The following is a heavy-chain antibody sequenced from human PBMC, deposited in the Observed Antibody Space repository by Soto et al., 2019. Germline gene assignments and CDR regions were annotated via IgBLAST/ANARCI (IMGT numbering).Heavy chain of an antibody. J-gene: IGHJ3*01. CDR1: GFTFDDDA. CDR2: ISCNSGII. V-gene: IGHV3-9*01. CDR3: TKDIEVGGCHVHHANDF. D-gene: IGHD6-19*01. Sequence: EMQLVESGGGLVQPGRSLRLSCAASGFTFDDDAMHWVRQPPGKGLEWVAAISCNSGIIDYADSVKGRFTTTRDNAQYSLFMQTNNLKHEVPTIYYCTKDIEVGGCHVHHANDFWGQGTMVSVSS.